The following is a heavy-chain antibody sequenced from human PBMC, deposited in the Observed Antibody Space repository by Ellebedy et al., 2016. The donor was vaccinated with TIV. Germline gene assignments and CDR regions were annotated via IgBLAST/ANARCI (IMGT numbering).Heavy chain of an antibody. J-gene: IGHJ4*02. D-gene: IGHD3-22*01. CDR3: AKDMGVLVVTKGFDY. CDR2: ISWNSGSI. CDR1: RFTFSNAW. Sequence: GGSLRLXXAASRFTFSNAWMNWVRQAPGKGLEWVSGISWNSGSIGYADSVKGRFTISRDNAKNSLYLQMNSLRAEDTALYYCAKDMGVLVVTKGFDYWGQGTLVTVSS. V-gene: IGHV3-9*01.